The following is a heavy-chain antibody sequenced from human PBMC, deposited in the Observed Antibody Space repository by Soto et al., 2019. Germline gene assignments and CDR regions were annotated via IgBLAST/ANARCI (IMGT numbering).Heavy chain of an antibody. V-gene: IGHV3-23*01. D-gene: IGHD6-13*01. Sequence: PGGSLRLSCAASGFTFSSYAMSWVRQAPGKGLEWVSAISGSGGSTYYADSVKGRFTISRDNSKNTLYLQMNSLRAEDTAVYYCAKVRLPGIGAAGLRVGYYFDYWGQGTLVTVSS. CDR1: GFTFSSYA. CDR3: AKVRLPGIGAAGLRVGYYFDY. CDR2: ISGSGGST. J-gene: IGHJ4*02.